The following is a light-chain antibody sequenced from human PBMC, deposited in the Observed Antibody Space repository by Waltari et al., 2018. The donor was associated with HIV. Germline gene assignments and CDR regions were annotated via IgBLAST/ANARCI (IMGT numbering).Light chain of an antibody. CDR3: AAWDDSLSGVI. V-gene: IGLV1-47*01. Sequence: QSVLTQPLSASGTPGQRVPISSSGSSSHIGTTNVSCYQQVPGTAPKLLIYRNNQRPSGVPDRFSASKSGTSASLAISGLRSEDEADYYCAAWDDSLSGVIFGGGTKLTVL. J-gene: IGLJ2*01. CDR2: RNN. CDR1: SSHIGTTN.